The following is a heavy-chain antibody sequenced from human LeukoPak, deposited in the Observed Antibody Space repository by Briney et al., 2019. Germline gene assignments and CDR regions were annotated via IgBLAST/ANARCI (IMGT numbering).Heavy chain of an antibody. D-gene: IGHD3-22*01. CDR1: GFTFSSYA. Sequence: PGGSLRLSCAASGFTFSSYAMSWVRQAPGKGLEWVAVISYDGSNKYYADSVKGRFTISRDNSKNTLYLQMNSLRAEDTAVYYCARAEDYYDSSGYYYWGQGTPVTVSS. CDR2: ISYDGSNK. V-gene: IGHV3-30*04. CDR3: ARAEDYYDSSGYYY. J-gene: IGHJ4*02.